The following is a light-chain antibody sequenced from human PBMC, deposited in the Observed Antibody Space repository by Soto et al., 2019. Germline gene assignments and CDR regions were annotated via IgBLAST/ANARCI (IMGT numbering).Light chain of an antibody. CDR3: CSYAGSYPHV. CDR1: SSDVGGYYF. Sequence: QSALTQPRSLSGSPGQSVTISCTGTSSDVGGYYFVSWYQQYPGKAPKLIIYDVTKGPSGVPDRCSGSKSGNTASLTISGLQTDDEADYYCCSYAGSYPHVFGTGTKLTVL. V-gene: IGLV2-11*01. J-gene: IGLJ1*01. CDR2: DVT.